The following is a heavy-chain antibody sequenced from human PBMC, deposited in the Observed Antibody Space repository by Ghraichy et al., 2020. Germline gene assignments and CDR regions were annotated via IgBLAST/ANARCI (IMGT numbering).Heavy chain of an antibody. CDR2: ISWNSGSI. Sequence: GGSLRLSCAASGFTFDDYAMHWVRQAPGKGLEWVSGISWNSGSIGYADSVKGRFTISRDNAKNSLYLQMNSLRAEDTALYYCAKDSWMGIAAAGTLDYWGQGTLVTVSS. CDR1: GFTFDDYA. D-gene: IGHD6-13*01. V-gene: IGHV3-9*01. CDR3: AKDSWMGIAAAGTLDY. J-gene: IGHJ4*02.